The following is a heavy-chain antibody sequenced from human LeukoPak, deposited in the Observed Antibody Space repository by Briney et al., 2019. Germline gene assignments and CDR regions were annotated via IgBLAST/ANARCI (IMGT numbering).Heavy chain of an antibody. Sequence: GGSLRLSCAASGFTFSSYGMHWVRQAPGKGLEWVAVISYDGSNKYYADSVKGRFTISRDNSKNTLYLQMDSLRAEDTAVYYCAKAMYSGYDTRGVVDYCGQGTLVTVSS. J-gene: IGHJ4*02. D-gene: IGHD5-12*01. CDR2: ISYDGSNK. CDR3: AKAMYSGYDTRGVVDY. CDR1: GFTFSSYG. V-gene: IGHV3-30*18.